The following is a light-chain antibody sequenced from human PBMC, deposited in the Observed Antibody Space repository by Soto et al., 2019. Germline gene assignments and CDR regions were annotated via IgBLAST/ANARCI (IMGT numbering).Light chain of an antibody. CDR3: ETWDSNAWV. Sequence: QSVLTQSSSASASLGSSVTLTCTLSSGHSSYIIAWHQQQPGKAPRYLMKLEGSGSYNQGSGVPDRFSGSSYGADRYLTISHLQFEDEADYYCETWDSNAWVFGGGTKLTVL. V-gene: IGLV4-60*02. J-gene: IGLJ3*02. CDR2: LEGSGSY. CDR1: SGHSSYI.